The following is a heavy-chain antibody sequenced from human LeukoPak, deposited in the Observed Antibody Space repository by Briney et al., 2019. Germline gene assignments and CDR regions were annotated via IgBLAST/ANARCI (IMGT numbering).Heavy chain of an antibody. J-gene: IGHJ6*02. Sequence: QTGTSLRLSCAASGFTFSRYGMHWVRQAPGKGLEWVAVIWSDGNNKEHGDSVKGRFTISGDNSKNTLYLQMNSLRAEDTAMYYCARDYCSSISCMDAWGQGTTVTVSS. D-gene: IGHD2-2*01. V-gene: IGHV3-33*01. CDR1: GFTFSRYG. CDR3: ARDYCSSISCMDA. CDR2: IWSDGNNK.